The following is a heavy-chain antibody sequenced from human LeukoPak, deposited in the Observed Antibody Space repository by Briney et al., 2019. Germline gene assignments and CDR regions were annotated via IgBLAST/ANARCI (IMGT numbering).Heavy chain of an antibody. Sequence: GGSLRLSCAASGFTFSDYYMSWIRQAPGKGLEWVGLIKSKNHGGTIDYAEPVKGRFTISRDDSKNTLYLQMNSLKTEDTAVYYCTGFGEGYWGQGTPVTVSS. D-gene: IGHD3-10*01. V-gene: IGHV3-15*01. J-gene: IGHJ4*02. CDR2: IKSKNHGGTI. CDR1: GFTFSDYY. CDR3: TGFGEGY.